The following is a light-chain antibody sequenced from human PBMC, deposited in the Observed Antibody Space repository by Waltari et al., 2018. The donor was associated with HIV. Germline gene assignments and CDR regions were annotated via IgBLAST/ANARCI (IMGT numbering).Light chain of an antibody. Sequence: SYELTQPPSVSVSPGPTASITRPGDKLGHKYASWSQQRPGQSPVLVIYQDRKRPSGIPERFSGSNSGNTATLTISGTQAMDEADYYCQAWDSSTVVFGGGTKLTVL. V-gene: IGLV3-1*01. CDR3: QAWDSSTVV. J-gene: IGLJ2*01. CDR2: QDR. CDR1: KLGHKY.